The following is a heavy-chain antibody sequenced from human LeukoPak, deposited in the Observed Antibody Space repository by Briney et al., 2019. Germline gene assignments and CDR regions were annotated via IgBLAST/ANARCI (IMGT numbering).Heavy chain of an antibody. CDR1: GYRFTSYW. D-gene: IGHD6-19*01. Sequence: GESLKISCKGSGYRFTSYWIGWVRQMPGKGLEWMGIIYPGDSDTRYSPSFQGQVTISADKSISTAYLQWSSLRAEDTAVYYCAKGRVSSGWYVPYFDYWGQGTLVTVSS. CDR2: IYPGDSDT. V-gene: IGHV5-51*01. CDR3: AKGRVSSGWYVPYFDY. J-gene: IGHJ4*02.